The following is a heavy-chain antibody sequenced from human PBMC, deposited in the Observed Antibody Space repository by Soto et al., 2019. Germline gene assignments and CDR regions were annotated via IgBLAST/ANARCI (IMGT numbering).Heavy chain of an antibody. CDR3: XRDGLIGVVGYYFDY. CDR2: ISYDGSNK. Sequence: QVQLVESGGGVVQPGRSQRLSCAASGFTFSSYAMHWVRQAPGKGLEWVAVISYDGSNKYYADSVKGRFTISRDNSKNXXXLQXXXXXXXXXXXXXXXRDGLIGVVGYYFDYWGQGTLVTVSS. J-gene: IGHJ4*02. CDR1: GFTFSSYA. V-gene: IGHV3-30-3*01. D-gene: IGHD3-22*01.